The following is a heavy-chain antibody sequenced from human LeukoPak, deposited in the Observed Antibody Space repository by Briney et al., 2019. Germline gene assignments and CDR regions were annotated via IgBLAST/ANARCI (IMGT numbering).Heavy chain of an antibody. CDR1: VYTFTGYH. CDR2: INPNSDGT. CDR3: ARKRIAAPIDY. D-gene: IGHD2-21*01. Sequence: ASVKVSCKASVYTFTGYHRHWVRQAPGQGLDWMGWINPNSDGTNSAQKFQGRVTMTRDTSISTVYMELSSLRPDDTAVYYCARKRIAAPIDYWGQGTLVTVSS. V-gene: IGHV1-2*02. J-gene: IGHJ4*02.